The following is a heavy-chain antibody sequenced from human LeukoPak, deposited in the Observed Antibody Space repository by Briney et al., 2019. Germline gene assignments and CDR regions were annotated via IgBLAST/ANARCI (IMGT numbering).Heavy chain of an antibody. D-gene: IGHD6-13*01. Sequence: PGGSLRLSCAASGFTFSTYWMSWVRQAPGKGLEWVANINQDGSGKDYVDFVKGRFTISRDNAKNSLYLQMNSLRAEDTAVYYCVRVQASAGDYWGQGTLVTVSS. CDR3: VRVQASAGDY. V-gene: IGHV3-7*05. CDR1: GFTFSTYW. J-gene: IGHJ4*02. CDR2: INQDGSGK.